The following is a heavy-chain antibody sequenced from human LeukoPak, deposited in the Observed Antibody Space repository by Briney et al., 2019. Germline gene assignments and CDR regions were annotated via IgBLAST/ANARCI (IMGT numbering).Heavy chain of an antibody. CDR1: GYTLTELS. V-gene: IGHV1-24*01. J-gene: IGHJ4*02. CDR2: FDPEDGET. D-gene: IGHD6-13*01. CDR3: ATDRLLRIAAAGILWYY. Sequence: GASVKVSCKVSGYTLTELSMHWVRQAPGKGLEWMGGFDPEDGETIYAQKFQGRVTMTEVTSTDTAYMELSSLRSEDTAVYYCATDRLLRIAAAGILWYYWGQGTLVTVSS.